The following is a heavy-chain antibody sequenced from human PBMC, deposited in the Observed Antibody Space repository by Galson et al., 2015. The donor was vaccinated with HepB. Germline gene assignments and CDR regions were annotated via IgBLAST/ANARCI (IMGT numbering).Heavy chain of an antibody. Sequence: SLRLSCATSGFFFSNYAMHWVRQAPGKGLEWVAVISYDGSNKYYTDSVKGRFTISRDKSNNTLYLQMNSLRLEDSAVYYCARGRDGYNKYYFDYWGQGTLVTVSS. J-gene: IGHJ4*02. V-gene: IGHV3-30-3*01. D-gene: IGHD5-24*01. CDR3: ARGRDGYNKYYFDY. CDR2: ISYDGSNK. CDR1: GFFFSNYA.